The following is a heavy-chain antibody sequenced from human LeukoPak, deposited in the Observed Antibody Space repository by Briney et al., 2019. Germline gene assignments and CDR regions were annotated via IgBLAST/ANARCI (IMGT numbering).Heavy chain of an antibody. CDR1: GFTFSSYW. Sequence: GGSLRLSCTASGFTFSSYWMSWVRQAPGKGLEWVANIKQDGSEKYYVDSVKGRFTISRDNAKNTLYLQMNSLRAEDTAVYYCARDPYSGGYGDYYYYYMDLWGQGTTVTISS. J-gene: IGHJ6*03. D-gene: IGHD1-26*01. CDR2: IKQDGSEK. CDR3: ARDPYSGGYGDYYYYYMDL. V-gene: IGHV3-7*01.